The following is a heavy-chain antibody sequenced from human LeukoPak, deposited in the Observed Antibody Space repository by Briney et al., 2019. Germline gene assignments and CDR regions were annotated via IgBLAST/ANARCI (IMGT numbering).Heavy chain of an antibody. Sequence: GGSLRLSCAASGFTFSTYAMTWVRQAPGKGLDWVSVISNGGVSTYYADFVKGRFTISRDNSKNTLYLDMNSLRAEDTALYYCAKLTSVSSQDFYYWGQGTLVTVSS. CDR2: ISNGGVST. J-gene: IGHJ4*02. CDR1: GFTFSTYA. CDR3: AKLTSVSSQDFYY. D-gene: IGHD4/OR15-4a*01. V-gene: IGHV3-23*01.